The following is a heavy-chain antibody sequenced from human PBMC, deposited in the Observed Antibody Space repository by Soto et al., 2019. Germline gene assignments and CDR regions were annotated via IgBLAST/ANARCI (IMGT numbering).Heavy chain of an antibody. V-gene: IGHV4-4*02. CDR2: IDHSGSS. CDR1: GVSISSSNW. D-gene: IGHD2-2*01. Sequence: QVQLQESGPGLVKPSGTLSLTCAVSGGVAVSGVSISSSNWWSWVRQPPGKGPEWIGHIDHSGSSNSRPALKGRVNMSVDTSRNQFSLKLWSVAAADSVVDYCARVYCSRISCDAMTLDHWGQGPLVTVSS. CDR3: ARVYCSRISCDAMTLDH. J-gene: IGHJ5*02.